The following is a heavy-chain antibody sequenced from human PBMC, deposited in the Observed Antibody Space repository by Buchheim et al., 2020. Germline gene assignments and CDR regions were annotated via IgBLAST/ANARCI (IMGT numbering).Heavy chain of an antibody. V-gene: IGHV7-4-1*02. CDR2: INTRTGSP. CDR3: VRVPEGVYDWFDP. J-gene: IGHJ5*02. Sequence: QVQLVQSGSELKKPGASVRVSCKASGYTFTNYAISWVRQAPGQGLEWMGWINTRTGSPTYAQGFTGRFVFSLDTSVSTAYLQISSLKAEDTAMYYCVRVPEGVYDWFDPWGQGTL. D-gene: IGHD3-10*01. CDR1: GYTFTNYA.